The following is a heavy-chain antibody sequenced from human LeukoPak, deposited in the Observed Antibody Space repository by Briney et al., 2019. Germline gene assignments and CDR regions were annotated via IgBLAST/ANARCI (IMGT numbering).Heavy chain of an antibody. V-gene: IGHV6-1*01. CDR3: ARDPYYYDSSGYYRLPYFDY. CDR2: TYYRSKWFN. J-gene: IGHJ4*02. D-gene: IGHD3-22*01. Sequence: SQTLSLTCAISGDSVSSKSAAWNWIRQSPSRGLEWLGRTYYRSKWFNDYAISVKSRITINPDTSKNQFSLQLNSVTHEDTAVYYCARDPYYYDSSGYYRLPYFDYWGQGTLVTVSS. CDR1: GDSVSSKSAA.